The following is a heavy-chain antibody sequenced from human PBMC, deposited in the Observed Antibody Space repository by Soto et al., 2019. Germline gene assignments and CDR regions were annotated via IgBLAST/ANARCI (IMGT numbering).Heavy chain of an antibody. CDR1: GFTLNNFA. D-gene: IGHD2-15*01. V-gene: IGHV3-23*01. Sequence: DVQLLESGGGLVQPGGSLRLSCAASGFTLNNFALTWVRQAPGKGLEWVSTISGAGANTYYADSVKGRFTISRDNSKNTLYLQMFSLRAEDTAVYFCAKDRDVVVVIAAAATGAFDVWGQGTMVTVSS. J-gene: IGHJ3*01. CDR2: ISGAGANT. CDR3: AKDRDVVVVIAAAATGAFDV.